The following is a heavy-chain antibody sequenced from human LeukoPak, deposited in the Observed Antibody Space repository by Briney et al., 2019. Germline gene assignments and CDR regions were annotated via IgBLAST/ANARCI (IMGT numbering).Heavy chain of an antibody. D-gene: IGHD6-25*01. CDR2: IYSTGDT. Sequence: PSETLSLTCTVSGDFIRSGHYYWGWIRQSPGKGLEWMGSIYSTGDTHYNPSLESRLIISVDTSKNSFSLKLSSATAADTAVYFCARDLWSTAAGIFDFWGQGALVTVSS. J-gene: IGHJ4*02. V-gene: IGHV4-39*07. CDR3: ARDLWSTAAGIFDF. CDR1: GDFIRSGHYY.